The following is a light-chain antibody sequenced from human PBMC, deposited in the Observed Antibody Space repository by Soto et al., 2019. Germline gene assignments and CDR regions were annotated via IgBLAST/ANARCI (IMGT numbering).Light chain of an antibody. J-gene: IGLJ1*01. CDR1: XSNIGSNT. CDR2: TNS. CDR3: SAWDDSLSGLV. V-gene: IGLV1-44*01. Sequence: QSVLTQPPSASGAPGQRVTISCAGSXSNIGSNTVKWYQQLPGTAPKLLIYTNSQRPSGVPDRFSGSKSGTSASLAISGLQSEDEADYYCSAWDDSLSGLVFGTGTKLTVL.